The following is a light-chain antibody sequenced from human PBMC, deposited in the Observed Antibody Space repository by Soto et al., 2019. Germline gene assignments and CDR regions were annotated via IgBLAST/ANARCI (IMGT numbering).Light chain of an antibody. J-gene: IGKJ1*01. Sequence: DIQMTHSPSSLSASVGYRVTITFRASQSISSYLNWYQQKPGKAPKLLIYAASSLQSGVPSRFSGSGSGTDFTLTISSLQPEDFATYYCQQSYSTPRKFGQGTKVDIK. V-gene: IGKV1-39*01. CDR2: AAS. CDR1: QSISSY. CDR3: QQSYSTPRK.